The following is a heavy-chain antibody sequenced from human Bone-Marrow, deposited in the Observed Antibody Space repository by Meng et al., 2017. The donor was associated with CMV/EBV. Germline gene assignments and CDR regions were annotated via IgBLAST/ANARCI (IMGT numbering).Heavy chain of an antibody. J-gene: IGHJ6*02. CDR2: ISSSSSYI. V-gene: IGHV3-21*01. CDR1: GFTFSSYS. Sequence: GGSLRLSCAASGFTFSSYSMNWVRQAPGKGLEWVSSISSSSSYIYYADSVKGRFTISRDNAKNSLYLQMNRLRAEDTAVYYCARGYCSSTSCYSATPEEDLYGMDVWGQGTTVTVSS. CDR3: ARGYCSSTSCYSATPEEDLYGMDV. D-gene: IGHD2-2*02.